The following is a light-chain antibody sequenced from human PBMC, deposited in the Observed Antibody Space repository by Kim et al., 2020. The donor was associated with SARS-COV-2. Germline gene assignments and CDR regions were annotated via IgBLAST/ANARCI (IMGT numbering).Light chain of an antibody. J-gene: IGKJ2*01. Sequence: EIVMTQSPATLSVSPGERATLSCRASQSVSSNLAWYQKKPGQAPRLLMYGASTRATGIPARFSGSGSGTEFTLTISSLQSEDFAVYYCQQYNNWPRMYTFGQGTKLEI. CDR1: QSVSSN. CDR2: GAS. V-gene: IGKV3-15*01. CDR3: QQYNNWPRMYT.